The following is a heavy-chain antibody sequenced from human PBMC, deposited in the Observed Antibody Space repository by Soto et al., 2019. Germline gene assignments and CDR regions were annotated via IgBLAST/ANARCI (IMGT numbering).Heavy chain of an antibody. CDR3: ARCYCSVGSCYTCWHFDL. V-gene: IGHV1-18*01. Sequence: QVQLVQSGDEVKKPGASVKVSCKASGYTFNNYGISWVRQAPGQGLEWMGWIGPYNGNTDHAQNFQGRVTMTTDTSTNTAYMELRSLRSDDTALYYCARCYCSVGSCYTCWHFDLWGRGTLVTVSS. J-gene: IGHJ2*01. D-gene: IGHD2-15*01. CDR1: GYTFNNYG. CDR2: IGPYNGNT.